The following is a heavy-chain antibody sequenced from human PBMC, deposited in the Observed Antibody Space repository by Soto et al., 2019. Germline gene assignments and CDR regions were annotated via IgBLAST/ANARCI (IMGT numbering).Heavy chain of an antibody. Sequence: EVQLLESGGGLVQPGGSLRLSCAASGFTFSSYAMSWVRQAPGKGLEWVSAISGSGGITYYADSVKGRFTISRDNSKDTLYLQMNSLRAEDTAVYYCAKDSGNGHGDYPFDYWGQGTLVTVSS. CDR3: AKDSGNGHGDYPFDY. CDR1: GFTFSSYA. V-gene: IGHV3-23*01. D-gene: IGHD4-17*01. J-gene: IGHJ4*02. CDR2: ISGSGGIT.